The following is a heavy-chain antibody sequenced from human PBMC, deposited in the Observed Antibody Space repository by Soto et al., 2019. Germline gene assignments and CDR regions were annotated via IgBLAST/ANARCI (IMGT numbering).Heavy chain of an antibody. CDR2: ISSSSSYK. Sequence: PGGSLRLSCSASGFTFSSYSMNWVRQAPGKGLEWVSSISSSSSYKYYADSVKGRFTISRDNAKDSLYLQMNSLRAEDTAVYYCARRYGSCFDYWGQGTLVTVSS. CDR3: ARRYGSCFDY. D-gene: IGHD5-18*01. J-gene: IGHJ4*02. V-gene: IGHV3-21*01. CDR1: GFTFSSYS.